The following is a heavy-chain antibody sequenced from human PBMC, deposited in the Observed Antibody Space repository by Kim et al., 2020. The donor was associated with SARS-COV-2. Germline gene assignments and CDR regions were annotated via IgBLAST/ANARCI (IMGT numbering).Heavy chain of an antibody. CDR1: GGSISSSNYY. J-gene: IGHJ2*01. CDR3: ARHCIWYFDL. V-gene: IGHV4-39*01. CDR2: IYYSGST. Sequence: SETLSLTCTVSGGSISSSNYYWGWIRQPPGKGLEWIGSIYYSGSTYYNPSLKSRVTMSVDTSKNQFSLKLSSVTAADTAVYYCARHCIWYFDLWGRGTLVTVSS.